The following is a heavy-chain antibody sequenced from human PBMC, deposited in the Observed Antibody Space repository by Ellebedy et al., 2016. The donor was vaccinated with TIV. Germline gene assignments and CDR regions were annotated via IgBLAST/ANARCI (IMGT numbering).Heavy chain of an antibody. J-gene: IGHJ2*01. Sequence: MPSETLSLTCTVSGGSLTNHFWSWIRQPPGKGLEWIASIYYSGTTNYNPSLKSRVTISVDTSTNQISLTLMSSVSAADTAVYYCARVAITAAVGGGFFDLWGRGTLVTVSS. V-gene: IGHV4-59*11. CDR1: GGSLTNHF. D-gene: IGHD6-13*01. CDR2: IYYSGTT. CDR3: ARVAITAAVGGGFFDL.